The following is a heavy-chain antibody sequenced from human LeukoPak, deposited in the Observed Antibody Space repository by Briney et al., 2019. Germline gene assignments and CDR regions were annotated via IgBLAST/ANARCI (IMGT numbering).Heavy chain of an antibody. J-gene: IGHJ2*01. D-gene: IGHD1-26*01. CDR2: MYYSGST. Sequence: SETLSLTCAVSGVSISRSSYYWGWIRQPPGKGLEWIGSMYYSGSTYYNPSLKSRVTISVDTSKNQFSLKLSSVAAAETALYYCARTPYGNWDFDLWGRGTLVTVSS. CDR3: ARTPYGNWDFDL. V-gene: IGHV4-39*01. CDR1: GVSISRSSYY.